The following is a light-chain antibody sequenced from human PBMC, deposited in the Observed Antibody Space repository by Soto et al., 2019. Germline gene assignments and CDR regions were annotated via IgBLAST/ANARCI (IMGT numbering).Light chain of an antibody. Sequence: QSVLTQPPSVSGAPGQRVTISCTGSSSNIGAGYDVHWYQQLPGTAPKLLIYGNSNRPSGVPDRFSGSKSGTSASLAITGLQAEDEADYYCQSYDSSHNYVFGTGTKVTV. CDR2: GNS. V-gene: IGLV1-40*01. CDR1: SSNIGAGYD. CDR3: QSYDSSHNYV. J-gene: IGLJ1*01.